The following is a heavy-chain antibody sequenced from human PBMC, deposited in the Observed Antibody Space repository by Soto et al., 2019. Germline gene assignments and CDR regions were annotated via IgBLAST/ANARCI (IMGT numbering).Heavy chain of an antibody. V-gene: IGHV1-18*04. Sequence: ASVKVSFKASGYTFTSYGISWVRQAPGQGLEWMGWISAYNGNTNYAQKLQGRVTMTTDTSTSTAYMELRSLRSDDTAVYYCARDMVVVAPDYYYGMDVWGQGTTVTVSS. CDR3: ARDMVVVAPDYYYGMDV. CDR1: GYTFTSYG. J-gene: IGHJ6*02. CDR2: ISAYNGNT. D-gene: IGHD2-21*01.